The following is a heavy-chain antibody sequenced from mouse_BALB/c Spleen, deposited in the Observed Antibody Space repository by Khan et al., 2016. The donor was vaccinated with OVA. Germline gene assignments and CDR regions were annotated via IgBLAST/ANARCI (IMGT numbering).Heavy chain of an antibody. CDR3: ARYGSSPYYAMDY. Sequence: VQLQQSGPELVKPGASVKMSCKASGYTFTNYVMHWVKQKPGQGLEWIGYINPYNDGTKYNEKFKGKATLTSDKSSSTAYMELSSLTSEDSADYYCARYGSSPYYAMDYWGQGTSVTVSS. D-gene: IGHD1-1*01. V-gene: IGHV1S136*01. J-gene: IGHJ4*01. CDR1: GYTFTNYV. CDR2: INPYNDGT.